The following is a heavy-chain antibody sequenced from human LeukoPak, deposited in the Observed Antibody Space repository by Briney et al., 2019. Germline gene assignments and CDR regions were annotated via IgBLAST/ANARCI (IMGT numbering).Heavy chain of an antibody. V-gene: IGHV3-74*01. CDR2: INSDGSST. CDR1: GFTFSTYW. Sequence: GGSLKLSCAASGFTFSTYWMHWVRQAPGKGLVWVSHINSDGSSTTYADSVKGRFTISRDNAKNTLYLQMSSLRAEDTAVYYCARSRQPYYYGSGGSWFDPWGQGTLVTVSS. J-gene: IGHJ5*02. D-gene: IGHD3-10*01. CDR3: ARSRQPYYYGSGGSWFDP.